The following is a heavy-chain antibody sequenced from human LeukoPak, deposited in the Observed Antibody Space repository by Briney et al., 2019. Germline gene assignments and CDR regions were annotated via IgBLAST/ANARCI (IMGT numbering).Heavy chain of an antibody. V-gene: IGHV3-66*01. Sequence: GGSLRLSCAASEFTVKTNYMSWLRQAPGKGLEWVAVLHPDGSPFYAASVRARFNISRDNSKNTLYLQMNSLRAEDTAVYYCARDSVHGYYDSSGYSALFDYWGQGTLVTVSS. CDR3: ARDSVHGYYDSSGYSALFDY. D-gene: IGHD3-22*01. J-gene: IGHJ4*02. CDR2: LHPDGSP. CDR1: EFTVKTNY.